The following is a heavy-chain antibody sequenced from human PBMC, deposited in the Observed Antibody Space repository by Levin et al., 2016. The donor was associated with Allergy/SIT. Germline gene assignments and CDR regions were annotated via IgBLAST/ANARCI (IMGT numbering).Heavy chain of an antibody. CDR1: GYTFTSYG. J-gene: IGHJ6*02. Sequence: ASVKVSCKASGYTFTSYGISWVRQAPGQGLEWMGWISAYNGNTNYAQKLQGRVTMTTDTSTSTAYMELRSLRSDDTAVYYCAGGIRGWLADNYYYGMDVWGQGTTVTVSS. V-gene: IGHV1-18*01. CDR2: ISAYNGNT. D-gene: IGHD6-19*01. CDR3: AGGIRGWLADNYYYGMDV.